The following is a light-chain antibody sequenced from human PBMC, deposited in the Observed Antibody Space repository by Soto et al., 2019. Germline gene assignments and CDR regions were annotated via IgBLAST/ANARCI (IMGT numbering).Light chain of an antibody. V-gene: IGKV3-11*01. CDR1: QYINTR. Sequence: EIVLTQSPATLSSFPGDRLTLSCRASQYINTRLAWYQHRPGQAPRLLIYQTSLRAAGIPARFSASGSGTDFTLTISDVQPEDFALYYCHQRQSLPRTFGQGTKVDI. CDR3: HQRQSLPRT. CDR2: QTS. J-gene: IGKJ1*01.